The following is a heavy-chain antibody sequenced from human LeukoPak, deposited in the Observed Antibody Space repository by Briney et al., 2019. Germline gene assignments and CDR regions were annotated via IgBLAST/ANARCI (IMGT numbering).Heavy chain of an antibody. CDR1: GGSITARRQY. CDR3: ESHDEGSYFES. Sequence: SETLSLTCSVSGGSITARRQYWGWVRQSPGKGLEVISSIYYSGNAYYSPPLTSRATISIYNSKNKISLRMTSVTATDTAIYYCESHDEGSYFESWGPGTLVTVSS. J-gene: IGHJ4*02. CDR2: IYYSGNA. D-gene: IGHD3-10*01. V-gene: IGHV4-39*01.